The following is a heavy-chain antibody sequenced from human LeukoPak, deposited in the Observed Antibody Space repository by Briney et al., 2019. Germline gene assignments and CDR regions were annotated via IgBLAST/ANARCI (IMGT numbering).Heavy chain of an antibody. J-gene: IGHJ6*03. Sequence: GGSLRLSCAASGFTFSSYAMSWVRQAPGKGLEWVSAISGSGGSTYYADSVKGRFTISRDNAKNSLYLQMNSLRAEDTAVYYCARGQRLVTAIVAPYYYYMDVWGKGTTVTVSS. V-gene: IGHV3-23*01. CDR3: ARGQRLVTAIVAPYYYYMDV. CDR1: GFTFSSYA. CDR2: ISGSGGST. D-gene: IGHD2-21*02.